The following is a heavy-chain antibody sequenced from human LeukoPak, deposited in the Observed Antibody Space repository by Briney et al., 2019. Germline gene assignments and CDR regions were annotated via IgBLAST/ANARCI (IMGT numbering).Heavy chain of an antibody. J-gene: IGHJ4*02. CDR3: ARESGNFTFDY. CDR2: IYYSGST. Sequence: PSETLSLTCTVAGGSISSTTYYWGWIRQPPGKGLEWIGSIYYSGSTYYNSSLKSRVTISVDTSKNQFSLKLTSVTAADTAVYYCARESGNFTFDYWGQGTLVTVSS. CDR1: GGSISSTTYY. D-gene: IGHD1-7*01. V-gene: IGHV4-39*02.